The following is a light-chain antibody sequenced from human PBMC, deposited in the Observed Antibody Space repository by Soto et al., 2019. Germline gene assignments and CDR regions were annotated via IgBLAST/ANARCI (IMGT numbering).Light chain of an antibody. Sequence: ETVLTQSPGTLSLSPGERATLSCRASQSVSYNTLAWYQQKPGQAPRLLIYGPSTRATGIPDRFSGSGSGTRFDLTVSTLEPDDFAVYYCQQYGNSPSWTFGRGTKVEIK. J-gene: IGKJ1*01. V-gene: IGKV3-20*01. CDR2: GPS. CDR1: QSVSYNT. CDR3: QQYGNSPSWT.